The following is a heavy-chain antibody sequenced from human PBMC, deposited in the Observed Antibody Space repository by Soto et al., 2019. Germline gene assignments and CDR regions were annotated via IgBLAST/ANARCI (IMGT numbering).Heavy chain of an antibody. D-gene: IGHD6-19*01. Sequence: SETLSLTCAVSGYSISSGCFWGWIRQPPGKGLEWIANMYHDGNTHYNPSLKSRITISVDTSNNQFSLKLTSVTAADTAVYYCARVHVMVVAGSTFDYWGHGTLVTVSS. CDR2: MYHDGNT. CDR1: GYSISSGCF. J-gene: IGHJ4*01. CDR3: ARVHVMVVAGSTFDY. V-gene: IGHV4-38-2*01.